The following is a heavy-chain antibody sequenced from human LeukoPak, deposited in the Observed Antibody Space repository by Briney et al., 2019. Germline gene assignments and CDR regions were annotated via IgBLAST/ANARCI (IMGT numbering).Heavy chain of an antibody. CDR3: ANRDGSRDSHYYYYYMDV. J-gene: IGHJ6*03. Sequence: GASVKVSCKASGGTFSSYAISWVRQAPGQGLEWMGGIIPIFGTANYAQKFQGRVTITADESTSTAYMELSSLRSEDTAVYYCANRDGSRDSHYYYYYMDVWGKGTTVTISS. CDR1: GGTFSSYA. V-gene: IGHV1-69*13. D-gene: IGHD5-24*01. CDR2: IIPIFGTA.